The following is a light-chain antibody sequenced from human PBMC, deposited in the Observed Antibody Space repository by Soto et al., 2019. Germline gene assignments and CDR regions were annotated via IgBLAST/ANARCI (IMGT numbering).Light chain of an antibody. CDR3: ISYTSSSTPYV. Sequence: QSALTQPASVSGSPGQSITISCTGTRSDVGGYNYVSWYQQHPGKAPKLMIYEVSNRPSGVSNRFSGSKSGNTASLTISGLQAEDEADYYCISYTSSSTPYVFGTGTKLTVL. CDR1: RSDVGGYNY. CDR2: EVS. J-gene: IGLJ1*01. V-gene: IGLV2-14*01.